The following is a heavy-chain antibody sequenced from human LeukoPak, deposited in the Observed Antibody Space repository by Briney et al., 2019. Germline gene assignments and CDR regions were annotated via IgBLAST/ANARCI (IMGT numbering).Heavy chain of an antibody. CDR1: GLTFSSYW. CDR2: INRDGSEK. Sequence: PGGSLRLSCAASGLTFSSYWMSWVRQAPGKGLEWVANINRDGSEKYYVDSVKGRFTISRDNAKNSLYLQMNSLRAEDTAVYYCASLVGTTRAFDYWGQGTLVTVSS. CDR3: ASLVGTTRAFDY. V-gene: IGHV3-7*01. J-gene: IGHJ4*02. D-gene: IGHD1-26*01.